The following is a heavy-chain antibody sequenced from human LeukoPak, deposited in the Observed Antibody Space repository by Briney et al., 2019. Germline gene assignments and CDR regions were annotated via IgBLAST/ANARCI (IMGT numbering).Heavy chain of an antibody. CDR1: GGSISSYY. CDR2: INREGTT. V-gene: IGHV4-59*01. CDR3: ARMIATPGSDYFDL. J-gene: IGHJ2*01. Sequence: PSETLSLTCTVSGGSISSYYWSWTRQPPGKGLEWIGFINREGTTTYNPSLKSRVTMSVDMSTNQFSLNLGSITAADTAVYYCARMIATPGSDYFDLWGRGTLVTVSS. D-gene: IGHD3-10*01.